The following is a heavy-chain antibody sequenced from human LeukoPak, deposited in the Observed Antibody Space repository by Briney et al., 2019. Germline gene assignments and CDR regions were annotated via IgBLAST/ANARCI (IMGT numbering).Heavy chain of an antibody. CDR3: ARDYGNPRHFDY. CDR1: GFTFSDYY. V-gene: IGHV3-21*01. D-gene: IGHD4-11*01. J-gene: IGHJ4*02. CDR2: ISSSSSYI. Sequence: GGSLRLSCAASGFTFSDYYMSWVRQAPGKGLEWVSSISSSSSYIYYADSVKGRFTISRDNAKNSLYLQMNSLRAEDTAVYYCARDYGNPRHFDYWGQGTLVTVSS.